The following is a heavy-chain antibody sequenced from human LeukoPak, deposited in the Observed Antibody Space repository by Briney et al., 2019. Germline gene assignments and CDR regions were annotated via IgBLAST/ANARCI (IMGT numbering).Heavy chain of an antibody. J-gene: IGHJ5*02. CDR1: GGSISSYY. V-gene: IGHV4-4*07. D-gene: IGHD4-11*01. Sequence: SETLSLTCSVSGGSISSYYWSWIRQPAGKGLEWIVRIYTSGSTNYNPSLKSRVTMSVDTSKNQFSLKLSSVTAADTAVYYCAGATVKILKPTNVFDPWGQGTLVTVSS. CDR3: AGATVKILKPTNVFDP. CDR2: IYTSGST.